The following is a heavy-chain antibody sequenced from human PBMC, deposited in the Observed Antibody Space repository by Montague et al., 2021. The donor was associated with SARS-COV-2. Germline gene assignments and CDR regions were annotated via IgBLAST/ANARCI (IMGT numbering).Heavy chain of an antibody. CDR2: ISYDGSNK. V-gene: IGHV3-30-3*01. J-gene: IGHJ6*02. Sequence: SLRLSCAASGFTFSSYAMHWVRQAPGKGLEWVAVISYDGSNKYYADSVKGRFTISRGNSKNTLYLQMNSLRAEDTAVYYCARDLTGTLYYGMDVWGQGTTVTVSS. CDR3: ARDLTGTLYYGMDV. CDR1: GFTFSSYA. D-gene: IGHD3-9*01.